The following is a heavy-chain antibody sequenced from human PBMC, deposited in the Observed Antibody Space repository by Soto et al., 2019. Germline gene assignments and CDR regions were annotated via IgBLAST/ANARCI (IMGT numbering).Heavy chain of an antibody. CDR1: GYTFTSYG. V-gene: IGHV1-18*01. CDR3: ARDPSRYCTNGVCSPTY. J-gene: IGHJ4*02. CDR2: ISAYNGNT. D-gene: IGHD2-8*01. Sequence: QVQLVQSGAEVKKPGASVKVSCKASGYTFTSYGISWVRQAPGQGLEWMGWISAYNGNTNYEQKLQGRVTMTTDTSTSTAYMELRSLRSDDTAVYYCARDPSRYCTNGVCSPTYWGQGTLVTVSS.